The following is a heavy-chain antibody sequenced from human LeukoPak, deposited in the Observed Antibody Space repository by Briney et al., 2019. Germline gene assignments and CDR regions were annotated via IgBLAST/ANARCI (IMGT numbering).Heavy chain of an antibody. J-gene: IGHJ4*02. CDR2: IYYSGST. CDR3: ARSRGLSDPFDY. Sequence: PSETLSLTCTVSGGSISSSSYYWSWIRQPPGKGLEWIGYIYYSGSTNYNPSLKSRVTISVDTSKNQFSLKLSSVTAADTAVYYCARSRGLSDPFDYWGQGTLVTVSS. CDR1: GGSISSSSYY. V-gene: IGHV4-61*01.